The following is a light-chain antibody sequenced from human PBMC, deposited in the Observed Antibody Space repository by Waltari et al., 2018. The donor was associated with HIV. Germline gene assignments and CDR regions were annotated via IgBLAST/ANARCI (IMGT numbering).Light chain of an antibody. J-gene: IGLJ3*02. V-gene: IGLV2-14*03. CDR1: SSDVGGYHY. CDR2: EVS. CDR3: SSYTSGSTRV. Sequence: QSALTQPASVAGSLGQSITISCTGTSSDVGGYHYVSCYQQPNPGKAPGLIIIEVSSRPSGVSNRFSGSKSGVTASLTISGLQADDEADYYCSSYTSGSTRVFGGGTKLTVL.